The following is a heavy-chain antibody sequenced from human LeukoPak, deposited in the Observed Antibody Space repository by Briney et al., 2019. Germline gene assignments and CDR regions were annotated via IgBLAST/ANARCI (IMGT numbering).Heavy chain of an antibody. CDR3: AKVGDYVNYYYGMDV. D-gene: IGHD4-17*01. CDR2: IYSGGST. V-gene: IGHV3-53*05. J-gene: IGHJ6*02. CDR1: GFTVSSNY. Sequence: GGSLRLSCAASGFTVSSNYMSWVRQAPGKGLEWVSVIYSGGSTYYADSVKGRFTISRDNSKNTLYLQMNSLRAEDTAVYYCAKVGDYVNYYYGMDVWGQGTTVTVSS.